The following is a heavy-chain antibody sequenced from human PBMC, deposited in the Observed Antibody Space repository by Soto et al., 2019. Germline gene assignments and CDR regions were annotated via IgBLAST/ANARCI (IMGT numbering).Heavy chain of an antibody. CDR2: FFYGGNT. Sequence: SETLSLTCTVSGGSISSSTYYWGWMRQPPGKGLEWIANFFYGGNTNYNPSLKSRVTISVDRSKNQFSLKLSSVTAADTAVYYCARENNVLPGGYFDYWGQGTLVTVSS. D-gene: IGHD3-10*01. V-gene: IGHV4-39*07. CDR1: GGSISSSTYY. J-gene: IGHJ4*02. CDR3: ARENNVLPGGYFDY.